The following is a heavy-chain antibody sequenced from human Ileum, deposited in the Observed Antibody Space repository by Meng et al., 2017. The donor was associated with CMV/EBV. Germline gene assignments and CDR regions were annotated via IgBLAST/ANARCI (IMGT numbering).Heavy chain of an antibody. V-gene: IGHV3-74*01. Sequence: GVLKISCAASGLSFSTYWMHWVRQVPAKGLVWVSRINGDGSSTNYADSVKGRFSISRDNAKNTLYLQMNSLRAEDTAVYYCARVIDSGRYGFWFDPWGQGTLVTVSS. CDR2: INGDGSST. D-gene: IGHD1-26*01. CDR3: ARVIDSGRYGFWFDP. CDR1: GLSFSTYW. J-gene: IGHJ5*02.